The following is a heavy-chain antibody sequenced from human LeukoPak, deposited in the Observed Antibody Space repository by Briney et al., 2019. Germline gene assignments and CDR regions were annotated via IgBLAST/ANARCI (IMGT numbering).Heavy chain of an antibody. CDR3: ARDPGGGSYYGNAFDI. V-gene: IGHV4-61*02. CDR1: GGSISSGSYY. D-gene: IGHD1-26*01. Sequence: SETLSLTCTVSGGSISSGSYYWSWIRQPAGKGLEWIGRIYTSGSTNYNPSLKSRVTISVDTSKNQFSLKLSSVTAADTAVYYCARDPGGGSYYGNAFDIWGQGTMITVSS. J-gene: IGHJ3*02. CDR2: IYTSGST.